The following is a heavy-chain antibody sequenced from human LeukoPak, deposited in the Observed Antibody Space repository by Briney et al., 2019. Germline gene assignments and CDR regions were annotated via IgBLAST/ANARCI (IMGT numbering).Heavy chain of an antibody. J-gene: IGHJ4*02. V-gene: IGHV3-72*01. Sequence: PGGSLRLSCAASGFTFSDHCMDWVRQAPGKGLEWVGRTRNKANSYTTEYAASVKGRFTISRDDSRNSLYLQMNSLKTEDTAVYYCAGRGCTNGVCPFDYWGQGTLVTVSS. D-gene: IGHD2-8*01. CDR3: AGRGCTNGVCPFDY. CDR1: GFTFSDHC. CDR2: TRNKANSYTT.